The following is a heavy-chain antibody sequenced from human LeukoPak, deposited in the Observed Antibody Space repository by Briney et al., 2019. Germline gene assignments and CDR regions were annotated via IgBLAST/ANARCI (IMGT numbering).Heavy chain of an antibody. D-gene: IGHD1-26*01. CDR1: GFTFSSYA. CDR2: ISNSGDRT. CDR3: AKDFVPRGGSYFPGFDY. J-gene: IGHJ4*02. V-gene: IGHV3-23*01. Sequence: GGSLRLSCAASGFTFSSYAMNWVRQAPGKGLEWVSTISNSGDRTYYADSVKGRFTISRDNSKNTLYLQMNSLRTEDTAVYYCAKDFVPRGGSYFPGFDYWGQGTLVTVSS.